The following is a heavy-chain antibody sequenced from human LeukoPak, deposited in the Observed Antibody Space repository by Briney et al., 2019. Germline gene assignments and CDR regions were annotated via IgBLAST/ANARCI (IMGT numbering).Heavy chain of an antibody. CDR3: AKVRKRELPDY. CDR2: ISGSGGST. J-gene: IGHJ4*02. Sequence: GGSLRLSCAASGFTFSSYAMSWVPQAPGKGLECVSAISGSGGSTYYADSVKGRFTISRDTYKNTLYLQMTSLRAEDTAVYYCAKVRKRELPDYWGQGTLVTVSS. V-gene: IGHV3-23*01. D-gene: IGHD1-26*01. CDR1: GFTFSSYA.